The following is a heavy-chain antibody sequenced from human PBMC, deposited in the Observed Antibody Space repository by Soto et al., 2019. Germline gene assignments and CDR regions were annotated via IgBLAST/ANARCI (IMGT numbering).Heavy chain of an antibody. D-gene: IGHD2-2*01. CDR3: AKTHCSSTSCYPLYYYYYGMDV. J-gene: IGHJ6*02. V-gene: IGHV3-30*18. Sequence: PGGSLRLSCAASGFTFSSYGMHWVRQAPGKGLEWVAVISYDGSNKYCADSVKGRFTISRDNSKNTLYLQMNSLRAEDTAVYYCAKTHCSSTSCYPLYYYYYGMDVWGQGTTVTVSS. CDR1: GFTFSSYG. CDR2: ISYDGSNK.